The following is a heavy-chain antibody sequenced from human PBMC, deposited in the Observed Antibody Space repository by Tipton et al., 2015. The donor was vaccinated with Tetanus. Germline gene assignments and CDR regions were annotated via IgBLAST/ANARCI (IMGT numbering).Heavy chain of an antibody. J-gene: IGHJ4*02. D-gene: IGHD6-13*01. Sequence: LRLSCTVSGASISSNTYYWSWIRQPAGKGLEWIGRIYTSGSTNYNPSLKSRVTMSVDTSKRQFSLKLNSVTAADTAVYYCARGWGSSWYYVDYWGQGILVTVSS. CDR3: ARGWGSSWYYVDY. V-gene: IGHV4-61*02. CDR2: IYTSGST. CDR1: GASISSNTYY.